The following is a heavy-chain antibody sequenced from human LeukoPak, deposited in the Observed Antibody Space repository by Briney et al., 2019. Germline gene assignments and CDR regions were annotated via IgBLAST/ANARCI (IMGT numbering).Heavy chain of an antibody. CDR2: IYYSGST. CDR1: GGAISSYY. J-gene: IGHJ4*02. V-gene: IGHV4-59*01. Sequence: SETLSLTCTVSGGAISSYYWSWIRQPPGKGLEWIGYIYYSGSTNYNPSLKSRVTISVDTSKNQFSLKLSSVPAADTALYYCARAGGXYRKGXXXIDYWGQGTLVTVSS. D-gene: IGHD1-26*01. CDR3: ARAGGXYRKGXXXIDY.